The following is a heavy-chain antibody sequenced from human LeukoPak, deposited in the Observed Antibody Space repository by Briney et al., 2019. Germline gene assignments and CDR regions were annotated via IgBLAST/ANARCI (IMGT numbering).Heavy chain of an antibody. V-gene: IGHV4-39*01. CDR3: ARHQSPLLWFGETNWFDP. D-gene: IGHD3-10*01. CDR2: IYYSGST. Sequence: PSETLSLTCTVSGGSISSYYWGWIRQPPGKGLEWIGSIYYSGSTYYNPSLKSRVTISVDTSKNQFSLKLSSVTAADTAVYYCARHQSPLLWFGETNWFDPWGQGTLVTVSS. J-gene: IGHJ5*02. CDR1: GGSISSYY.